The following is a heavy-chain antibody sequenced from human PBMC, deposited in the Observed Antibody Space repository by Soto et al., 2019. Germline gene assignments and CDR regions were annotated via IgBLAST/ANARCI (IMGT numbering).Heavy chain of an antibody. CDR2: IYPSGMP. CDR1: GGSISNAAYS. V-gene: IGHV4-30-2*01. Sequence: SETLSLTCTVSGGSISNAAYSWSWIRQPPGKGLEWIGYIYPSGMPFYNPSLRSRVTISIDRSNDQFSLNLKSVTAADTAMYYCAKQHPLDSHGWFNWGQGTLVTVSS. CDR3: AKQHPLDSHGWFN. J-gene: IGHJ4*02. D-gene: IGHD6-19*01.